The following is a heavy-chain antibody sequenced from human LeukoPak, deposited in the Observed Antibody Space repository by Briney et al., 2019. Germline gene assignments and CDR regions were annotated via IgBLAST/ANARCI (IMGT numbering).Heavy chain of an antibody. CDR2: IYPSGGST. V-gene: IGHV1-46*01. J-gene: IGHJ3*02. CDR1: GYTFTSYY. Sequence: ALVKVSCKASGYTFTSYYMHWVRQAPGQGLEWMGLIYPSGGSTRYAQKFQGRVTMTRDTSTSTVYMALSSLRSEDTAVYYCARSPPRDSDAFDIWGQGTMVTVSS. CDR3: ARSPPRDSDAFDI. D-gene: IGHD2-15*01.